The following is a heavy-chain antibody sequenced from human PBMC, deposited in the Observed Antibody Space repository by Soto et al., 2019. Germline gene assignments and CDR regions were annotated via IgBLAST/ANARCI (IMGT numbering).Heavy chain of an antibody. CDR1: GYSFTSHY. Sequence: ASVKVSCKAIGYSFTSHYMHWVRQAPGQGLEWMGWISAYNGNTNYAQNLQGRVTMTTDTSTSTAYMELGSLRSEDTAVYYCARDPGYDILTGSFYYYGMDVWGQGTTVTVSS. V-gene: IGHV1-18*04. CDR3: ARDPGYDILTGSFYYYGMDV. J-gene: IGHJ6*02. CDR2: ISAYNGNT. D-gene: IGHD3-9*01.